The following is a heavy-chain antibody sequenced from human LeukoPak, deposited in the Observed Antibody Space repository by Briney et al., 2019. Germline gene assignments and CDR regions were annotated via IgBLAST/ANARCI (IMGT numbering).Heavy chain of an antibody. CDR3: AKTTGNWFDP. J-gene: IGHJ5*02. CDR1: GGSISSY. V-gene: IGHV4-59*01. Sequence: KPSETLSLTCTVSGGSISSYWSWIRQPPGKGLEWVGYISYIGRTDYNPSLQSRVTMSVDTSKKQLSLKLNSVTAADTAVYYCAKTTGNWFDPWGQGTLVIVSS. D-gene: IGHD4-17*01. CDR2: ISYIGRT.